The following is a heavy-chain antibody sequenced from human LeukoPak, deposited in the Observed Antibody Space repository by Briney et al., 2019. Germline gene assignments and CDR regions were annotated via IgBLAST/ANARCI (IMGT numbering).Heavy chain of an antibody. CDR1: GFTFSSYW. V-gene: IGHV3-74*01. Sequence: GGSLRLSCAASGFTFSSYWMHWVRQAPGKGLVWVSRIQNDGSSTSYVDSAKGRFTISRDNGKNTVYLQMNSLRAEDTAVYYCAGVLSGGSRYFDHWGQGILVTVSS. D-gene: IGHD2-15*01. CDR3: AGVLSGGSRYFDH. J-gene: IGHJ4*02. CDR2: IQNDGSST.